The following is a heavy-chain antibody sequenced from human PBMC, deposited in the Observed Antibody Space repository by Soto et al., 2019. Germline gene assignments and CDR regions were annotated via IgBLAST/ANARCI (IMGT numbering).Heavy chain of an antibody. Sequence: QVHLVQSGAEVKKPGASVKVSCKGSGYAFTTYGITWVRQAPGQGLEWMGWISAHNGNTNYAQKPQGRVTVTRDTSTSTAYMALRSLRSDATAVYYCARGRYGDSWGQGALVTVSS. CDR3: ARGRYGDS. J-gene: IGHJ4*02. V-gene: IGHV1-18*01. CDR1: GYAFTTYG. D-gene: IGHD1-1*01. CDR2: ISAHNGNT.